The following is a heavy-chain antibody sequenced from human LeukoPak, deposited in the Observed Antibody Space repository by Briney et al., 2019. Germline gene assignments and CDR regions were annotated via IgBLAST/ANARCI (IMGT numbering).Heavy chain of an antibody. CDR1: GFTFSSYA. V-gene: IGHV3-23*01. CDR3: AKNQYDILTGSGD. Sequence: GGSLRLSSAASGFTFSSYATSWVRQAPGKGLEWVSAISGSGGSTYYADSVKGRFTISRDNPKNTLYLQMNSLRAEDTAVYYCAKNQYDILTGSGDWGQGTLVTVSS. J-gene: IGHJ1*01. D-gene: IGHD3-9*01. CDR2: ISGSGGST.